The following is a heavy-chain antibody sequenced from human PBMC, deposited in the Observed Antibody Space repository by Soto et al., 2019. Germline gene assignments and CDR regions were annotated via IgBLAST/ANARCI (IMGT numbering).Heavy chain of an antibody. CDR2: IRSKANSYAT. CDR1: GFTFSGSA. CDR3: TSVLRFLEWLPSDYYYYYMDV. V-gene: IGHV3-73*01. D-gene: IGHD3-3*01. Sequence: VQLVESGGGLVQPGGSLKLSCAASGFTFSGSAMHWVRQASGKGLEWVGRIRSKANSYATAYAASVKGRFTISRDDSKNTAYLQMNSLKTEDTAVYYCTSVLRFLEWLPSDYYYYYMDVWGKGTTVTVSS. J-gene: IGHJ6*03.